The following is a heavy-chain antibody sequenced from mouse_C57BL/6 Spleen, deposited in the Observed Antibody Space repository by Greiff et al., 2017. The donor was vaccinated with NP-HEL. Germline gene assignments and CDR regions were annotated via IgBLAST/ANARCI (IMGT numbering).Heavy chain of an antibody. CDR2: INYDGSST. CDR1: GFTFSDYY. V-gene: IGHV5-16*01. D-gene: IGHD2-3*01. Sequence: EVLLVESEGGLVQPGSSMKLSCTASGFTFSDYYMAWVRQVPEKGLEWVANINYDGSSTYYLDSLKSRFIISRDNAKNILYLQMSRLKSEDTATYYCAREGDGYGAMDYWGQGTSVTVSS. J-gene: IGHJ4*01. CDR3: AREGDGYGAMDY.